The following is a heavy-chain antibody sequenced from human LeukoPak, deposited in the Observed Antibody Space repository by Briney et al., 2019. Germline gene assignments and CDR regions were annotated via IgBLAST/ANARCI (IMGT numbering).Heavy chain of an antibody. CDR3: AKGDGDYRQNPDNY. Sequence: GGSLRLSCAASGFTFSSYGMHWVRQAPGKGLEWVAVISYDGSNKYYADSVKGRFTISRDNSKNTLYLQMNSLRAEDTAVYYCAKGDGDYRQNPDNYWGQGTLVTVSS. CDR1: GFTFSSYG. J-gene: IGHJ4*02. V-gene: IGHV3-30*18. D-gene: IGHD4-17*01. CDR2: ISYDGSNK.